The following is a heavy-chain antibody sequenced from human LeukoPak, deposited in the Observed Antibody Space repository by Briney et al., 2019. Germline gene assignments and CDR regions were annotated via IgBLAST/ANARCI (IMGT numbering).Heavy chain of an antibody. CDR2: ISTYNGDT. CDR1: GYTFTSYG. Sequence: ASVKVSCKASGYTFTSYGISWVRQAPGQGLEWMGWISTYNGDTDYAQKLQGRVTMTADTSTSTAYMEMRSLRSDDTAVYYCARDLPHIGGRYFYGMDVWGQGTTVTVSS. V-gene: IGHV1-18*01. D-gene: IGHD4-23*01. CDR3: ARDLPHIGGRYFYGMDV. J-gene: IGHJ6*02.